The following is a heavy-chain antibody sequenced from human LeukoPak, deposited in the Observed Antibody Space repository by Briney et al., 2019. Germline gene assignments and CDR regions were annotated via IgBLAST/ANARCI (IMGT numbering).Heavy chain of an antibody. Sequence: GGSLRLSCAASGFIFTNDWMSWVRQAPGKGLEWVANVKQDGSEKDYVDSVKGRFTISRDNAKNLLYLQMNSLRTEDTAVYYCSRAGPGGAGAFDYWGQGTLVTVSS. CDR2: VKQDGSEK. CDR3: SRAGPGGAGAFDY. CDR1: GFIFTNDW. D-gene: IGHD6-13*01. J-gene: IGHJ4*02. V-gene: IGHV3-7*01.